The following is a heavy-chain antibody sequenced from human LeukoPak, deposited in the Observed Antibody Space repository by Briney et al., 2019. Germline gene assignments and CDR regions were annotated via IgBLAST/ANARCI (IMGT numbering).Heavy chain of an antibody. D-gene: IGHD2-21*01. CDR3: AKRGPYYYFDS. CDR1: GGSFSGYY. V-gene: IGHV4-34*01. Sequence: SETLSLTCAVYGGSFSGYYWSWIRQPPGKGLEWIGEINHSGSTNYNPSLKSRVTISVDTSKSQFSLKLSSVTAADTAVYYCAKRGPYYYFDSWGQGPLVTVSS. J-gene: IGHJ4*02. CDR2: INHSGST.